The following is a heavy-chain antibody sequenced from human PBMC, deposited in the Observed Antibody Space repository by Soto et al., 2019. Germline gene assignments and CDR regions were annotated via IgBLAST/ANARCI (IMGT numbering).Heavy chain of an antibody. CDR1: GGTFSSYA. D-gene: IGHD6-13*01. V-gene: IGHV1-69*01. Sequence: QVQLVQSGAEVKKPGSSVKVSCKASGGTFSSYAISWVRQAPGQGLEWMGGIIPIFGTANYAQKFQGRVTITADESTSTAYMELSSLRSEDTAVYYCARDLGQQLTPSCDYYGMDVWGQGTTVTVSS. CDR3: ARDLGQQLTPSCDYYGMDV. CDR2: IIPIFGTA. J-gene: IGHJ6*02.